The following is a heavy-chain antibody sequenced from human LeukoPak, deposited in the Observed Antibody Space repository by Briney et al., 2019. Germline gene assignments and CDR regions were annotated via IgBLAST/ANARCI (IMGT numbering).Heavy chain of an antibody. Sequence: ASVKVSCKASGGTFSRYTISWGRQAPGQGPEWMGRIIPMLGIANYAQKSQGRVTITADKSTSTAYMELSSLRSEDTAVYYCARSTFGELFEVFDYCSQGTLVTVPS. J-gene: IGHJ4*02. D-gene: IGHD3-10*01. CDR2: IIPMLGIA. CDR1: GGTFSRYT. V-gene: IGHV1-69*02. CDR3: ARSTFGELFEVFDY.